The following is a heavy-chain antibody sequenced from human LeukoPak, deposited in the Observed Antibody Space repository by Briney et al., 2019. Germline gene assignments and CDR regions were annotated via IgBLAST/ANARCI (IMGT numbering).Heavy chain of an antibody. J-gene: IGHJ4*02. CDR3: IRDQGGYLGCYPDD. CDR1: GFTFSNYW. V-gene: IGHV3-74*01. Sequence: GGSLILSCAASGFTFSNYWMHWVRQGPGKGLVWVSRIHTDGSTTNYADSVKGRFTVSRDNAKNRVYLQINSLIDEDTAVYYCIRDQGGYLGCYPDDWRQGTLVTVSS. CDR2: IHTDGSTT. D-gene: IGHD3-16*02.